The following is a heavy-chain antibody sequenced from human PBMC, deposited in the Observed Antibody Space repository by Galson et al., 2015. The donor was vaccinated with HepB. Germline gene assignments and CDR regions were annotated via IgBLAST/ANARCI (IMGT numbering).Heavy chain of an antibody. D-gene: IGHD2-2*03. CDR3: ARDPLGYCISTSCLGYYYYGLDV. V-gene: IGHV3-21*01. Sequence: SLRLSCAASGFTFTSYSMNWVRQAPGKGLEWVSSISSGSNYIYYADSVKGRFTISRDNAKNSLYLQMNSLRAEDTALYYCARDPLGYCISTSCLGYYYYGLDVWGQGTTVTVSS. CDR2: ISSGSNYI. J-gene: IGHJ6*02. CDR1: GFTFTSYS.